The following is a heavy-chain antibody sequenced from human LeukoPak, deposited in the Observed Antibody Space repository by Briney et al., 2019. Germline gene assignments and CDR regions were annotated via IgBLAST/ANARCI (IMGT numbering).Heavy chain of an antibody. CDR2: IYYSGNT. J-gene: IGHJ3*02. CDR3: ARPLVADTDDAFDI. D-gene: IGHD6-19*01. Sequence: SETLSLTCTVSGGSISSYYWSRIRQPPGEGLGWIGNIYYSGNTNYNPSLKSRVSTSMDTSKKQVSLKLSSVTAADTAVYYCARPLVADTDDAFDIWGQGTMVTVSS. CDR1: GGSISSYY. V-gene: IGHV4-59*08.